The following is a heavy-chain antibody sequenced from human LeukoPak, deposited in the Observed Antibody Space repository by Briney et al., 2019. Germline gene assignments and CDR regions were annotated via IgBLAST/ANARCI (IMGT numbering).Heavy chain of an antibody. J-gene: IGHJ4*02. Sequence: GGSLRLSCTASGFTFSYYWMHWVRQAPGKGLVWVSCVNHDGSSTTYADSVKGRFTISRDNAKNTLYLQMNSLRAEDTAVYYCARAPYTTGRGYYFDYWGQGTLVTVSS. V-gene: IGHV3-74*01. CDR2: VNHDGSST. D-gene: IGHD2/OR15-2a*01. CDR3: ARAPYTTGRGYYFDY. CDR1: GFTFSYYW.